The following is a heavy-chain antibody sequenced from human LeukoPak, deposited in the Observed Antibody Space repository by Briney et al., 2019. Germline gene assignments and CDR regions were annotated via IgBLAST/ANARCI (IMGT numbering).Heavy chain of an antibody. D-gene: IGHD6-13*01. J-gene: IGHJ4*02. V-gene: IGHV3-30*04. Sequence: PGGSLRLSCAASGFTFSSYAMHWVRQAPGKGLEWVAVISYDGSNKYYADSVKGRFTISRDNSKNTLYLQMNSLRAEDTAVYYCAREAYSSSWYFDYWGQGTLVTASS. CDR1: GFTFSSYA. CDR3: AREAYSSSWYFDY. CDR2: ISYDGSNK.